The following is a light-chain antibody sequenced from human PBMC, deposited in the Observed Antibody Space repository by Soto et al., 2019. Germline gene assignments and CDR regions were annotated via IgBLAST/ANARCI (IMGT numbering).Light chain of an antibody. CDR2: DAS. V-gene: IGKV3-11*01. CDR1: QSVSNY. Sequence: EIVLTQSPATLSLSPGERATLSCRASQSVSNYLAWFQQKPGQAPRLLIYDASNRATGIPARFSGSGSGTDFTLTISSLEPEDVAVYYCQRRSSWPLLTFGGGTKVEI. CDR3: QRRSSWPLLT. J-gene: IGKJ4*01.